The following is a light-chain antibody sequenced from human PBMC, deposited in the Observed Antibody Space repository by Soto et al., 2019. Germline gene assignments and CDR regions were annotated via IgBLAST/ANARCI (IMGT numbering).Light chain of an antibody. V-gene: IGLV2-14*01. Sequence: QSALTQPASVSGSPGQSITISCTGSGSDIGAYNYVSWYQQHPGKAPKLMIYEVSNRPSGVSPRFSGSKSGNTASLTISGLQAEDEADYYCSSYTSSITRYVFGAGTKVTVL. CDR3: SSYTSSITRYV. J-gene: IGLJ1*01. CDR1: GSDIGAYNY. CDR2: EVS.